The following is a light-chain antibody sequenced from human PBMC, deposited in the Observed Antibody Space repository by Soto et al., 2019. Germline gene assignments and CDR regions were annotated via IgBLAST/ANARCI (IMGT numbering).Light chain of an antibody. CDR2: EVT. Sequence: SALTQPASVSGSPGRSITISCTGTSNDVGGYNYVSWYQQHPGEAPKLVIFEVTNRPSGVSNRFSGSKSGNTASLTISGLQAEDEAEYYCSSFTSSSTVYVFGAGTKVTVL. CDR1: SNDVGGYNY. V-gene: IGLV2-14*01. CDR3: SSFTSSSTVYV. J-gene: IGLJ1*01.